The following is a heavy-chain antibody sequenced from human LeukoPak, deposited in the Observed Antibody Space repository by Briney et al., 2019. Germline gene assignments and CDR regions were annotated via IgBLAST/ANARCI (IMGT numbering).Heavy chain of an antibody. V-gene: IGHV3-30*18. CDR2: ISYDGSNK. J-gene: IGHJ4*02. D-gene: IGHD4-17*01. CDR1: GFTFSIYG. CDR3: AKSTTVTQRGYFDY. Sequence: TGGSLRLSCAPSGFTFSIYGMHWVRQAPAKGLEWVAIISYDGSNKYYADSVKGRFTLSRDNSKNTLYLQMNSLRAEDTAVYYCAKSTTVTQRGYFDYWGQGTLVTVSS.